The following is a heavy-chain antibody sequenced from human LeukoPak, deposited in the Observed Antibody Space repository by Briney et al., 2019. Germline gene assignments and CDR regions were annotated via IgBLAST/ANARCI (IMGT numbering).Heavy chain of an antibody. V-gene: IGHV3-23*01. CDR1: GFTFSSYA. J-gene: IGHJ4*02. CDR3: ASGREVDTALVRPIYFDY. D-gene: IGHD5-18*01. CDR2: ISGSGGST. Sequence: GGSLRLSCAASGFTFSSYAMSWVRQAPGKGLEWVSVISGSGGSTSYADSVKGRFTISRDNSKNTLYLQMNSLKADDTAVYYCASGREVDTALVRPIYFDYWGQGTLVTVSS.